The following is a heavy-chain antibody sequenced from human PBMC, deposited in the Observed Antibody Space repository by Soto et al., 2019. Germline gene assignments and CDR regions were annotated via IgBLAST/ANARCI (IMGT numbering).Heavy chain of an antibody. CDR3: ARDWQSEGDGFWSGYYLGYYFDY. D-gene: IGHD3-3*01. CDR2: IKQDGSEK. CDR1: GFTFRNYW. Sequence: GGSLRLSCAGSGFTFRNYWMSWVRQAPGKGLEWVANIKQDGSEKYYVDSVKGRFTISRDNAKNSLYLHMNSLRAEDTAVYYCARDWQSEGDGFWSGYYLGYYFDYWGQGTLVTVSS. V-gene: IGHV3-7*01. J-gene: IGHJ4*02.